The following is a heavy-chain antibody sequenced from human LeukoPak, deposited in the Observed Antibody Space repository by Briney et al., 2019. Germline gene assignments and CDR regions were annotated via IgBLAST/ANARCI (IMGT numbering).Heavy chain of an antibody. CDR3: ARASSWYSYGMDL. J-gene: IGHJ6*02. CDR2: INPDSGGT. Sequence: ASVKVSCKASGYTFTSYYLHWVRQAPGQGLEWMAWINPDSGGTIYAQKFQGRVTMTRDTSITTAYMELSRLTSDDTAVYFCARASSWYSYGMDLWGQGTTVTVSS. D-gene: IGHD6-13*01. V-gene: IGHV1-2*02. CDR1: GYTFTSYY.